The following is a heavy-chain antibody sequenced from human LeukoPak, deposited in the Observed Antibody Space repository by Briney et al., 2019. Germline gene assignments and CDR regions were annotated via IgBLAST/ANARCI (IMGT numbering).Heavy chain of an antibody. D-gene: IGHD6-13*01. J-gene: IGHJ5*02. V-gene: IGHV4-34*01. CDR3: ARDPYSTNWFDP. Sequence: SETLSLTCAVYGGSFSGYYWSWIRQPPGKGLEWIGEINHSGSTNYNPSLKSRVTISVDTSKDQFSLKLSSVTAADTAVYYCARDPYSTNWFDPWGQGTLVTVSS. CDR1: GGSFSGYY. CDR2: INHSGST.